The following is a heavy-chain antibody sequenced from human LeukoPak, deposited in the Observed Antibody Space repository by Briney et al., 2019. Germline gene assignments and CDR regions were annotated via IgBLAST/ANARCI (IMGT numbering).Heavy chain of an antibody. CDR3: AREVVPAAPRGLYHHNYGMNV. Sequence: ASVTVSCKASGYTFTDYYIHWVRQAPGRGLEWMGGIKPNSGGTNYTQDFQDRVTMTRDTSMSTVYMEVSSLTVDDTAVYYCAREVVPAAPRGLYHHNYGMNVWGPGATVTVSS. J-gene: IGHJ6*02. CDR1: GYTFTDYY. D-gene: IGHD2-15*01. V-gene: IGHV1-2*02. CDR2: IKPNSGGT.